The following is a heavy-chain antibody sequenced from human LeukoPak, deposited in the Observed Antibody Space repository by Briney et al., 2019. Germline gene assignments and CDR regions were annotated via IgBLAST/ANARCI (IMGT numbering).Heavy chain of an antibody. J-gene: IGHJ4*02. D-gene: IGHD6-19*01. CDR1: GASISSYY. V-gene: IGHV4-59*08. Sequence: PSETLSLTCTVSGASISSYYWSWIRQPPGKGVEWIAYIYDSGSTNYNPSLKSRVTTSVDTSKNQFSLMLSSVTAADTAVYFCARHGGGWSFDYWGQGTLVTVSS. CDR3: ARHGGGWSFDY. CDR2: IYDSGST.